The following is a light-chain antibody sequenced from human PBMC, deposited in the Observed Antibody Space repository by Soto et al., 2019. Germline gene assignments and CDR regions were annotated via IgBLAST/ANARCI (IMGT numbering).Light chain of an antibody. CDR2: LEGSGSY. Sequence: QLVLTQSSSASASLGSSVNLTCTLSSGHSSYIIAWHQQQPGKAPRYLMKLEGSGSYNKGSGVPDRFSGSSSGADRYLTMSNLQSEDEADYYCETWDNNTRVFGTGTKVTV. V-gene: IGLV4-60*03. CDR1: SGHSSYI. J-gene: IGLJ1*01. CDR3: ETWDNNTRV.